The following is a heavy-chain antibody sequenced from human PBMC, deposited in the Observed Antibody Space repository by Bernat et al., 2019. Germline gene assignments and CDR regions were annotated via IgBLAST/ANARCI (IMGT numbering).Heavy chain of an antibody. CDR1: GFTFSNAW. CDR2: IKSKTDGGTT. D-gene: IGHD4-17*01. J-gene: IGHJ4*02. CDR3: ASPPINYGDYERADY. Sequence: EVQLVESGGGLVKPGGSLRLSCAASGFTFSNAWMNWVRQAPGKGLEWVGRIKSKTDGGTTDYAPPVKGRFTISRDESKNTLYLQMHSLKAEDPDVYYCASPPINYGDYERADYWGQGTLVTVSS. V-gene: IGHV3-15*07.